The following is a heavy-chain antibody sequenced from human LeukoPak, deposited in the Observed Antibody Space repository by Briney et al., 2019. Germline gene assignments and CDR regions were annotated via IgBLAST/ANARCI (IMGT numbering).Heavy chain of an antibody. D-gene: IGHD2-21*02. J-gene: IGHJ4*02. Sequence: GGSLRLSCAASGFTFSTYWMNWYRQAPGKGLEWVGNINQDASEVNYVASVRGRFTISRDNAKNSLHLQMNSLRAEDTAVYYCATDRDNSDWQKRFDSWGQGALVTVSS. CDR3: ATDRDNSDWQKRFDS. CDR2: INQDASEV. CDR1: GFTFSTYW. V-gene: IGHV3-7*01.